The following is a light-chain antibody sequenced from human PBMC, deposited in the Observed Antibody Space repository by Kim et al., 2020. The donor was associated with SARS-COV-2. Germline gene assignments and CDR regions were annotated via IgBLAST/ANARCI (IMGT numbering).Light chain of an antibody. V-gene: IGKV1-17*01. Sequence: DIQMTQSPSSLSASVGDRVTITCRASQAIRNDLSWFQHKQGKAPKRLISAAATLQGGVPSRFSGSGSGTEFTLTISSLQPEDFATYYCLQYNSYPQTFGQGTQLEI. J-gene: IGKJ2*01. CDR1: QAIRND. CDR2: AAA. CDR3: LQYNSYPQT.